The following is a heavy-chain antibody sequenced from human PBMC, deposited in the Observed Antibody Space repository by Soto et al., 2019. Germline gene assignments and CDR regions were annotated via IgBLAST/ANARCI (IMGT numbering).Heavy chain of an antibody. CDR2: IIPIFGTA. CDR1: GGTFSSYA. V-gene: IGHV1-69*12. D-gene: IGHD2-21*02. CDR3: ARELRVVVTAIQDAFDI. Sequence: QVQLVQSGAEVKKPGSSVKVSCKASGGTFSSYAISRVRQAPGQGLEWMGGIIPIFGTANYAQKFQGRVTITADESTSTAYMELSSLRSEDTAVYYCARELRVVVTAIQDAFDIWGQGTMVTVSS. J-gene: IGHJ3*02.